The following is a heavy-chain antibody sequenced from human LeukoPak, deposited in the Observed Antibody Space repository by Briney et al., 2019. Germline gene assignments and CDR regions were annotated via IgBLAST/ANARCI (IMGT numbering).Heavy chain of an antibody. CDR3: ARDLVI. D-gene: IGHD3-16*01. J-gene: IGHJ4*02. V-gene: IGHV4-31*03. CDR1: GGSISSGGSY. CDR2: IYYSGST. Sequence: SQTLSLTCTVSGGSISSGGSYWSWVRQYPGKGLEWLGYIYYSGSTYCNPSLKSRLTILGDMSKNQFSLKLSSVTAADTAVYYCARDLVIWGQGTLVTVSS.